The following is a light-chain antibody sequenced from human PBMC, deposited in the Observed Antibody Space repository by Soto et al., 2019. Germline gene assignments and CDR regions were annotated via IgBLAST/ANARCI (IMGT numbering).Light chain of an antibody. Sequence: DIQMTQSPSSLSSSVGDRVTITCRASRIIDTYVDWYQQKPGKAPDLLIYLASTLQVGVPSRFSGSGSGTDFTLNISGLQPEDFATYYCKHSYNTPITFGQGTRLDIK. CDR3: KHSYNTPIT. CDR2: LAS. J-gene: IGKJ5*01. CDR1: RIIDTY. V-gene: IGKV1-39*01.